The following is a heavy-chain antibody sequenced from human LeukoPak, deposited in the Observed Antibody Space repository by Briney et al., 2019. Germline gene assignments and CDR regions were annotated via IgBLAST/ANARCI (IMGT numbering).Heavy chain of an antibody. CDR3: ARPLGSGWKPFDY. CDR2: IYYSGST. CDR1: GGSISSYY. J-gene: IGHJ4*02. V-gene: IGHV4-59*08. D-gene: IGHD6-19*01. Sequence: SETLSLTCTVSGGSISSYYWSWIRQPPGKGLEWIGYIYYSGSTNYNPSLKSRVTISVDTSKNQFSLKLSSVTAADTAVFYCARPLGSGWKPFDYWGQGTLVTVSS.